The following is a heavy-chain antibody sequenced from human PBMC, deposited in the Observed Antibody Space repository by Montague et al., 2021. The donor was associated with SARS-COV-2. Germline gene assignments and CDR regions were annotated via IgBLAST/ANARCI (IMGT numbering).Heavy chain of an antibody. CDR1: GGSISSSSYF. D-gene: IGHD3-3*01. CDR3: ARKTSRGLTIFGVVTASYCFDY. CDR2: IYYSGST. V-gene: IGHV4-39*01. Sequence: SETLSLTCTVYGGSISSSSYFWGWLRQPPGKGLEWIGSIYYSGSTYYNPSLKSRVTISVDTSKNQFSLKLSSVTAADTAVFYCARKTSRGLTIFGVVTASYCFDYWGQGTLVTVSS. J-gene: IGHJ4*02.